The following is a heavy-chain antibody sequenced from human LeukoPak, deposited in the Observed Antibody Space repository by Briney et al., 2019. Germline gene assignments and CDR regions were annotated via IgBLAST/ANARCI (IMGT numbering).Heavy chain of an antibody. CDR3: ARESDIVVVGNFDY. D-gene: IGHD2-15*01. J-gene: IGHJ4*02. CDR1: GFTFSSYE. CDR2: ISSSGSTI. Sequence: PGGSLRLSCAASGFTFSSYEMNWVRQAPGKGLEWVSNISSSGSTIYYADSVKGRFTISRDNAKNSLYLQMNSLRAEDTAVYYCARESDIVVVGNFDYWGQGTLVTVSS. V-gene: IGHV3-48*03.